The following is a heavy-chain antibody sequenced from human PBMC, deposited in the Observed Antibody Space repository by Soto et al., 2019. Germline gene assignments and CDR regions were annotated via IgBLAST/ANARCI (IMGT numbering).Heavy chain of an antibody. V-gene: IGHV4-30-4*01. J-gene: IGHJ6*02. D-gene: IGHD5-18*01. CDR1: GGSISSGDYY. Sequence: QVQLQESGPGLVKPSQTLSLTCTVSGGSISSGDYYWSWIRQPPGKGLEWIGYIYYSGSTYYNPSLKSRVTISVDTSKNQFSLKLSSVTAADTAVYYCARDHGYSYGYPFRLVYGMDVWGQGTTVTVSS. CDR2: IYYSGST. CDR3: ARDHGYSYGYPFRLVYGMDV.